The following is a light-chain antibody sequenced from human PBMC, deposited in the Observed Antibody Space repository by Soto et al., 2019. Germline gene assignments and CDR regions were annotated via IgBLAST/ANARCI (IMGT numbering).Light chain of an antibody. V-gene: IGLV2-8*01. J-gene: IGLJ3*02. Sequence: QPVLTEPRSASECTGQSVTISCNGTSSDVGGYNYVSWYQQYPGRAPKLMIYEVTKRPSGVPDRFSGSKSGNTASLTVSGLQAEDEADYYCSSYAASNNFYFVFGGGTQLTVL. CDR1: SSDVGGYNY. CDR2: EVT. CDR3: SSYAASNNFYFV.